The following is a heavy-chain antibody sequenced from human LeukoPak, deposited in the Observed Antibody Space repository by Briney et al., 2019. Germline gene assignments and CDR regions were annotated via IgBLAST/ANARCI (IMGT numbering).Heavy chain of an antibody. CDR3: ARDQYYAFDI. V-gene: IGHV3-48*01. Sequence: GGSLRLSCAAAGFTFSRYSMNWVRQAPGKGLEWISHISSDSTTYYAGSVRGRFSISIDNAKNLLSLQMNSLRAEDTAVYYCARDQYYAFDIWGQGTMVTVSS. D-gene: IGHD2/OR15-2a*01. J-gene: IGHJ3*02. CDR2: ISSDSTT. CDR1: GFTFSRYS.